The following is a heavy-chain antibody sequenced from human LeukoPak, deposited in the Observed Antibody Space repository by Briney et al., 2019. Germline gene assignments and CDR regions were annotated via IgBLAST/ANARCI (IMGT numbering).Heavy chain of an antibody. V-gene: IGHV1-2*02. D-gene: IGHD4-17*01. CDR3: AVLGNGDYVDWGVDY. CDR2: INPNSGGT. CDR1: GYTFTGYY. J-gene: IGHJ4*02. Sequence: ASVKVSCKASGYTFTGYYMHWVRQAPGQGLEWMGWINPNSGGTNYAQKFQGRVTMTRDTSISTAYMELSRLGSDDTAVYYCAVLGNGDYVDWGVDYWGQGTLVTISS.